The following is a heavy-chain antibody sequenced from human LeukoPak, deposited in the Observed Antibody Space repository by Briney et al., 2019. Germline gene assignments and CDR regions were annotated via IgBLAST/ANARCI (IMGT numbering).Heavy chain of an antibody. D-gene: IGHD4-11*01. CDR2: ISAYNGNT. J-gene: IGHJ4*02. V-gene: IGHV1-18*01. Sequence: EASVKVSCKASGYTFTSYGISWVRQAPGQGLEWMGWISAYNGNTNYAQKLQGRVTMTTDTSTSTAYMELRSLRSDDTAVYYCAVIENSGLQSDFDYWGQGTLVTVSS. CDR3: AVIENSGLQSDFDY. CDR1: GYTFTSYG.